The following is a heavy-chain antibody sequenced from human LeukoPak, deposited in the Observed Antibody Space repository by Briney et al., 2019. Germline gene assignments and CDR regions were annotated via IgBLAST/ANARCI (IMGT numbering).Heavy chain of an antibody. V-gene: IGHV3-23*01. CDR2: ISGTRDAT. CDR1: GFSFSRTD. J-gene: IGHJ3*01. D-gene: IGHD2-15*01. CDR3: AKGGPGAFDF. Sequence: GGSLRLXCAASGFSFSRTDMFWVRRAPGKGLEYVSSISGTRDATYYADPVRGRFTISRDDSKNMLFLQMNSLRAEDTALYYCAKGGPGAFDFWGQGTMVAVSS.